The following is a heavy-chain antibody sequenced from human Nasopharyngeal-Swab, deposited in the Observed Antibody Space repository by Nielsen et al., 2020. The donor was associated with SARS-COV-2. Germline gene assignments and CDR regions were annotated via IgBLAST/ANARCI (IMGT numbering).Heavy chain of an antibody. CDR1: GYTFTSYY. D-gene: IGHD4-23*01. CDR3: ARVGDGGKAFDI. CDR2: INPSGGST. J-gene: IGHJ3*02. V-gene: IGHV1-46*01. Sequence: ASVKVSCKASGYTFTSYYMHWVRQAPGQGLEWMGIINPSGGSTSYAQKFQGRVTMTRNTSISTAYMELSSLRSEDTAVYYCARVGDGGKAFDIWGQGTMVTVSS.